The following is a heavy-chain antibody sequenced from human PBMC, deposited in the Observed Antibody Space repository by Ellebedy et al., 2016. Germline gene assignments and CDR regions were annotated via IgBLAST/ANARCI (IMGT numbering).Heavy chain of an antibody. CDR3: AKGSVGVTYQGYGMDV. Sequence: GESLKISCVDYGFTFNNYAMNWVRQAPGKGLEWVSAITATGGGTYYADSVKGRFTISRDNSKNTLYLQMNSLRAEDTALYYCAKGSVGVTYQGYGMDVWGQGTTVTVSS. J-gene: IGHJ6*02. D-gene: IGHD1-26*01. V-gene: IGHV3-23*01. CDR2: ITATGGGT. CDR1: GFTFNNYA.